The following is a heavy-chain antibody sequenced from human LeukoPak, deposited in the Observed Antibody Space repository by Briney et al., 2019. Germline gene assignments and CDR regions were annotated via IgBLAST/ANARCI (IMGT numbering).Heavy chain of an antibody. CDR1: GGTFSSYA. Sequence: ASVKVSCKASGGTFSSYAISWVRQAPGQGLEWMGGIIPIFGTANYAQKFQGRVTITADKSTSTAYMELSSLRSEDTAVYYCARGEIKQVVVAATGPADYGMDVWGQGTTVTVSS. V-gene: IGHV1-69*06. CDR2: IIPIFGTA. J-gene: IGHJ6*02. CDR3: ARGEIKQVVVAATGPADYGMDV. D-gene: IGHD2-15*01.